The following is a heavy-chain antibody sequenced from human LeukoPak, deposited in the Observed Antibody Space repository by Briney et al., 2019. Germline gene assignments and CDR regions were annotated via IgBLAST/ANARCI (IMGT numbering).Heavy chain of an antibody. Sequence: ASVKVSCKASGYTFTCYYLHWVRQPPAQGREWMGRINPNSGVTNYAQKFQGRVTMTRDTSISTAYMELSRLTSDDKAVYYCARVGHPADIVLVPAAHSDLGTFDYWGQGTLVTVSS. CDR2: INPNSGVT. D-gene: IGHD2-2*01. V-gene: IGHV1-2*06. J-gene: IGHJ4*02. CDR3: ARVGHPADIVLVPAAHSDLGTFDY. CDR1: GYTFTCYY.